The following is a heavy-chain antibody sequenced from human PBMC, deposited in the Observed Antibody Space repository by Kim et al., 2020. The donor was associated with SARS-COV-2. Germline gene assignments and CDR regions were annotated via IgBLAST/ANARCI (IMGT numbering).Heavy chain of an antibody. D-gene: IGHD3-10*01. Sequence: YADSVGRRLTISRESSKNTLYLQMNSVRAEDSALYYCARVYYVIDYWGQGTQVTVSS. V-gene: IGHV3-23*01. J-gene: IGHJ4*02. CDR3: ARVYYVIDY.